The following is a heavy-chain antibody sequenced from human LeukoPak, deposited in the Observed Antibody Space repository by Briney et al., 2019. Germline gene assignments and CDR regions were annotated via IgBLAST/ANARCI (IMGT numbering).Heavy chain of an antibody. V-gene: IGHV3-23*01. CDR1: GFTFSSYA. Sequence: GGSLRLSCAASGFTFSSYAMSWVRQAPGKGLEWVSSISGSGGNTYYAGSVKGRFTISRDNSKNTLYLQMNSLRGEDTAVYYCAKSLRAYCSSATCYFYYFDYWGQGTLVTVSS. J-gene: IGHJ4*02. CDR3: AKSLRAYCSSATCYFYYFDY. D-gene: IGHD2-2*01. CDR2: ISGSGGNT.